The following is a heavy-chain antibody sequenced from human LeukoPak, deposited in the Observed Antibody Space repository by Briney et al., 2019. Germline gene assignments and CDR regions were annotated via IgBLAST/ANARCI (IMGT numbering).Heavy chain of an antibody. CDR1: GFTFSSYA. D-gene: IGHD3-10*01. Sequence: PGGSLRLSCAASGFTFSSYAMSWVRQAPGKGLEWVSAISGSGGSTYYADSVKGRFTISRDNSKNTLYLQMNSLRAEDTAVYYCAKGYYYGSGSYGPFDYWGQGTLLTVSS. CDR3: AKGYYYGSGSYGPFDY. J-gene: IGHJ4*02. V-gene: IGHV3-23*01. CDR2: ISGSGGST.